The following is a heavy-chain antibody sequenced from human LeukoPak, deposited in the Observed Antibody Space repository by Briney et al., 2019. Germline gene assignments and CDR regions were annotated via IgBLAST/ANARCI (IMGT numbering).Heavy chain of an antibody. CDR2: IKDDGREK. J-gene: IGHJ4*02. Sequence: GGSLRLSCAASGFTFSSHSMSWVRQAPGKGLEWVAYIKDDGREKDHVDSVKGRFTISRDNAKNSLYLQVNTLRADDTAVYYCAGWRWLQSEFDYWGQGTLVTVSS. D-gene: IGHD5-24*01. CDR1: GFTFSSHS. V-gene: IGHV3-7*01. CDR3: AGWRWLQSEFDY.